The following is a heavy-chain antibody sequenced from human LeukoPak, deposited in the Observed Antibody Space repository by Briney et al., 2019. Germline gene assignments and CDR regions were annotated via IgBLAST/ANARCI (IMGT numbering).Heavy chain of an antibody. V-gene: IGHV3-33*01. D-gene: IGHD2-2*01. Sequence: PGTSLRLSCAASGFTFSSYGMHWVRQAPGKGLEWVAVIGYDGNYKNFAESVKGRFTISRDISKNTLYLQMNSLRAEDTAVYYCARRGDISSMSAFDIWGQGTMVTVSS. CDR3: ARRGDISSMSAFDI. J-gene: IGHJ3*02. CDR2: IGYDGNYK. CDR1: GFTFSSYG.